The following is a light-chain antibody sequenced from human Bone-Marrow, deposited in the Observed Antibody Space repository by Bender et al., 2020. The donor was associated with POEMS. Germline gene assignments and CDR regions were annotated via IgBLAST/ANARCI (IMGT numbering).Light chain of an antibody. V-gene: IGLV1-36*01. CDR1: SSNIGNHG. CDR3: AAWDDSLSGWV. Sequence: QSVVTQPPSLSEAPRQRVTISCSGSSSNIGNHGVNWYQQLPGEAPKLLIYYDDLLTPGVSDRFAASKSGTSASLAMSEIHSEDEDLYYCAAWDDSLSGWVFGGGTRLTVL. J-gene: IGLJ3*02. CDR2: YDD.